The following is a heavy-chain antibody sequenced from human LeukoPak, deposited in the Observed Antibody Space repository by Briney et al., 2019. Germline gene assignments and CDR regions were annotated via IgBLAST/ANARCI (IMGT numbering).Heavy chain of an antibody. Sequence: PGGSLRLSCAASGITVISNYMTWVRQAPGKGLEWVSVISSGGGTYYAGSVKGRFTISRDISKNTVYLQMNSLRAEDTAVYYCARASPADYYSVDVWGQGTAVTVSS. J-gene: IGHJ6*02. V-gene: IGHV3-66*01. D-gene: IGHD6-13*01. CDR2: ISSGGGT. CDR1: GITVISNY. CDR3: ARASPADYYSVDV.